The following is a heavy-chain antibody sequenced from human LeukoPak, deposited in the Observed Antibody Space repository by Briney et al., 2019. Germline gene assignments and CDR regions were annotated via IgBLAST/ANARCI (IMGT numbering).Heavy chain of an antibody. CDR2: ISYDGSNK. D-gene: IGHD5-18*01. Sequence: GRSLRLSCAASGFTFSSYGMHWVRQAPGKGLEWVAVISYDGSNKYYADSVKGRFTISRDNAKNSLYLQMNSLRAEDTAVYYCAREDGYSYTFDYWGQGTLVTVSS. CDR1: GFTFSSYG. J-gene: IGHJ4*02. CDR3: AREDGYSYTFDY. V-gene: IGHV3-30*03.